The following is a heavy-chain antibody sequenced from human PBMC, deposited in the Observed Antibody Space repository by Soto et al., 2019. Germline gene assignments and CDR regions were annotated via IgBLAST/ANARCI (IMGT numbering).Heavy chain of an antibody. D-gene: IGHD2-8*02. V-gene: IGHV1-18*01. Sequence: QVQLVQSGGEVKKPGASVKVSCKASGYTFSNFGLSWVRQAPGQGLELMGWISPYNGNTNYAQKLQGRLTMTTDTSTSTAYMELRRLRSDDTAVYYCARDRRGVSVTGGGFDSWGQGTLVTVSS. CDR3: ARDRRGVSVTGGGFDS. CDR2: ISPYNGNT. J-gene: IGHJ4*02. CDR1: GYTFSNFG.